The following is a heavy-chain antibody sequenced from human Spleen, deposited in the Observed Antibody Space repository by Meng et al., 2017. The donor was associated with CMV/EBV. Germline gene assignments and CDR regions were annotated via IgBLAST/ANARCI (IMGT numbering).Heavy chain of an antibody. CDR1: GGSISSGSYY. D-gene: IGHD3-22*01. J-gene: IGHJ5*02. Sequence: QLLLQESGPGLVKPSETLALTCTVSGGSISSGSYYWGWIRQPPGKGLEWIGSIYYSGSTYYNPSLKSRVTISVDTSKNQFSLKLSSVTAADTAVYYCASYPWTYYYDSSGYYHWGQGTLVTVSS. CDR3: ASYPWTYYYDSSGYYH. CDR2: IYYSGST. V-gene: IGHV4-39*07.